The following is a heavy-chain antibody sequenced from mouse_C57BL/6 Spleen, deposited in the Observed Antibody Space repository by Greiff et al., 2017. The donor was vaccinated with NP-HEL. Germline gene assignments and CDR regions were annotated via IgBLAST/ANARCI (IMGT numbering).Heavy chain of an antibody. CDR2: INPSSGYT. Sequence: QVQLQQSGAELAKPGASVKLSCKASGYTFTSYWMHWVKQRPGQGLEWIGYINPSSGYTKYNQKFKDKATLTAYKSSSTAYMQLSSLTYEDSAVYYCARLDYSLVWGTGTTVTVSS. D-gene: IGHD2-13*01. CDR1: GYTFTSYW. V-gene: IGHV1-7*01. CDR3: ARLDYSLV. J-gene: IGHJ1*03.